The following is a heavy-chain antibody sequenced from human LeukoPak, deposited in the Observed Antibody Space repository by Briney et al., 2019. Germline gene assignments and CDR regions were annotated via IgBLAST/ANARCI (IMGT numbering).Heavy chain of an antibody. CDR2: ISGSGANT. CDR3: AKSLTTVERGNFDS. CDR1: GFTFSSYA. Sequence: GGSQRLSCAASGFTFSSYAMSWVRQAPGKGLEWVSVISGSGANTYYADSVKGRFTISRDNSKNTLYLQMNSLRAEDTAVFFCAKSLTTVERGNFDSWGQGTLVTVSS. J-gene: IGHJ4*02. D-gene: IGHD4-23*01. V-gene: IGHV3-23*01.